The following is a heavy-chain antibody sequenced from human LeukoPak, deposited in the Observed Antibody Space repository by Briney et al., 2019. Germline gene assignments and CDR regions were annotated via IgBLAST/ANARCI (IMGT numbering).Heavy chain of an antibody. J-gene: IGHJ4*02. D-gene: IGHD3-3*01. Sequence: ASVKVSCKASGGTFSSYAISWARQAPGQGLEWMGRIIPILGIANYAQKFQGRVTITADKSTSTAYMELSSLRSEDTAVYYCASGAWGYDFWSGPFDYWGQGTLVTVSS. CDR3: ASGAWGYDFWSGPFDY. CDR2: IIPILGIA. V-gene: IGHV1-69*04. CDR1: GGTFSSYA.